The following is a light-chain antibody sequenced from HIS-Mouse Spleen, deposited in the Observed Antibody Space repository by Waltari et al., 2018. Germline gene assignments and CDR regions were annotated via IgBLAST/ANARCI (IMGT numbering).Light chain of an antibody. CDR3: SSYAGSNNLGV. J-gene: IGLJ1*01. V-gene: IGLV2-8*01. Sequence: QSALTQPPSASGSPGQSVTIPCTGPSSHVGGYNSVSWYQQHPGKAPKLMIYEVSKRPSGVPDRFSGSKSGNTASLTVSGLQAEDEADYYCSSYAGSNNLGVFGTGTKVTVL. CDR2: EVS. CDR1: SSHVGGYNS.